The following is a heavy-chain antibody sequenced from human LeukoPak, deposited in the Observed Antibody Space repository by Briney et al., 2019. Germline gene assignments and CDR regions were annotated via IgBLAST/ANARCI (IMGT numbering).Heavy chain of an antibody. V-gene: IGHV3-21*01. CDR3: ARVKVAAAGPEGDLDY. D-gene: IGHD6-13*01. CDR2: ISSSSSYI. CDR1: GFTFSSYS. Sequence: GALRLSCAASGFTFSSYSMNWVRQAPGKGLEWVSSISSSSSYIYYADSVKGRFTISRDNAKNSLYLQMNSLRAEDTAVYYCARVKVAAAGPEGDLDYWGQGTLVTVSS. J-gene: IGHJ4*02.